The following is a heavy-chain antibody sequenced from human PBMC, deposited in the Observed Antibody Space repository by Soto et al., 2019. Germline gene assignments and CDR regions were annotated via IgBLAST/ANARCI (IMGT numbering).Heavy chain of an antibody. D-gene: IGHD1-26*01. CDR1: QFTFSTSS. CDR2: ISDGSGFI. J-gene: IGHJ4*02. CDR3: ARDPRSTRYFDY. Sequence: PGGSLRLSCTASQFTFSTSSMNWVRQAPGKGLEWVSSISDGSGFIYYADSVKGRFTISRDNAKNSLYLQMNSLRADDAAVYYCARDPRSTRYFDYWGQGTLVTVSS. V-gene: IGHV3-21*01.